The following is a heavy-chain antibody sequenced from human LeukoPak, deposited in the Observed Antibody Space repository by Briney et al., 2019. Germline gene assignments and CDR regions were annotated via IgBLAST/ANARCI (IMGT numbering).Heavy chain of an antibody. D-gene: IGHD3-16*01. J-gene: IGHJ4*02. CDR2: IDTKSSYI. V-gene: IGHV3-21*01. CDR3: ATQLWQPPDY. CDR1: GFTFSRMI. Sequence: GGSLRRYGAASGFTFSRMIMKWVRHAPGKGLVWVSTIDTKSSYIDYADSVKGRFTISRDNAQSSLYLQMHSLRAEDTAVYFCATQLWQPPDYWGRRTLVIVSS.